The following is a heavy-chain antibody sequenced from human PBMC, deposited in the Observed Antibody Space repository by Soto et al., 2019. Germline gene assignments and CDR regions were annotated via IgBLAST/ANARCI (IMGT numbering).Heavy chain of an antibody. CDR3: AKGSSGWYTWVDP. J-gene: IGHJ5*02. CDR2: ITGTGRST. Sequence: EVQLLESGGALVQPGGSLRLSCAASGFTFSSYAMNWVRQAPGKGLEWVSSITGTGRSTYYADSVKGRFTISRDNSKNTLYLQMNSLRVEDTAVYYCAKGSSGWYTWVDPWGQGTLVTVSS. CDR1: GFTFSSYA. D-gene: IGHD6-19*01. V-gene: IGHV3-23*01.